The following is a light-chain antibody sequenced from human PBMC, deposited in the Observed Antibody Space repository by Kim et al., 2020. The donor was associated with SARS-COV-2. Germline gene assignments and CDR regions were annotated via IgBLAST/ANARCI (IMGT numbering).Light chain of an antibody. Sequence: DIQMTQSPSTLSASVGDRVTITCRASQSISSWLAWYQQKPGKAPKILIYRASSLESGVPSRFSGSGSGTEFTLTISSLQPDDFATYYCQLYNSYPWTFCQGTKVDI. CDR1: QSISSW. CDR2: RAS. J-gene: IGKJ1*01. CDR3: QLYNSYPWT. V-gene: IGKV1-5*03.